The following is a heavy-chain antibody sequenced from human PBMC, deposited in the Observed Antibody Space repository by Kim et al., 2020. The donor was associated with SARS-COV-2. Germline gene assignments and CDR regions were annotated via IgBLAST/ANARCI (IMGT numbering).Heavy chain of an antibody. CDR3: ARVRVTNKQSLLRGVLHA. J-gene: IGHJ3*01. Sequence: GGSLRLSCAASGFTASSQYMSWVRQAPGKGLEWVSIAYSSSRMFYADSVKGRFTISGDSSRTTGYLQMNSLRADDTAAYYCARVRVTNKQSLLRGVLHA. CDR2: AYSSSRM. V-gene: IGHV3-53*03. CDR1: GFTASSQY. D-gene: IGHD3-10*01.